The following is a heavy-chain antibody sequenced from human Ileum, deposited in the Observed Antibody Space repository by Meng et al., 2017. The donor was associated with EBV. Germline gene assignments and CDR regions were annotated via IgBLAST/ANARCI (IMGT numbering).Heavy chain of an antibody. D-gene: IGHD3-22*01. J-gene: IGHJ4*02. Sequence: VQLQQSGPGLVKPSPHPPLPWASSGDSVPSNSAAWNWIRQSPSRCLEWLGRTYYRSKWYNDYAVSVKSRITINPDTSKNQFSLQLNSVTPEDTAVYYCARDSSSSAYSPFDYWGQGTLVTVSS. V-gene: IGHV6-1*01. CDR1: GDSVPSNSAA. CDR2: TYYRSKWYN. CDR3: ARDSSSSAYSPFDY.